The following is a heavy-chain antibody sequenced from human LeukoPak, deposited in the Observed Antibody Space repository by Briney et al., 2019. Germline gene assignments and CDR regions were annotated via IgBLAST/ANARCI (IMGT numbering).Heavy chain of an antibody. CDR2: IYSGGST. V-gene: IGHV3-53*01. Sequence: GGSLRLSCAASGFTVSSNYMSWVRQAPGKGLEWVSVIYSGGSTYYADSVKGRFTISRDNSKNTLYLQMNGLRAEDTAVYYCASPGGAARGGLDYWGQGTLVTVSS. CDR3: ASPGGAARGGLDY. J-gene: IGHJ4*02. CDR1: GFTVSSNY. D-gene: IGHD6-6*01.